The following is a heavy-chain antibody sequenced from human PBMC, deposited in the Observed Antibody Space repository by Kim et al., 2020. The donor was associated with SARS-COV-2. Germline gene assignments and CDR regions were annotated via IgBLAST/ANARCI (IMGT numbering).Heavy chain of an antibody. CDR2: IYYSGST. J-gene: IGHJ6*02. CDR3: ARDRRIYYDSSGYSPYYGMDV. D-gene: IGHD3-22*01. V-gene: IGHV4-31*03. Sequence: SETLSLTCTVSGGSISSGGYYWSWIRQHPGKGLEWIGYIYYSGSTYYNPSLKSRVTISVDTSKNQFSLKLSSVTAADTAVYYCARDRRIYYDSSGYSPYYGMDVWGQGTTVTVSS. CDR1: GGSISSGGYY.